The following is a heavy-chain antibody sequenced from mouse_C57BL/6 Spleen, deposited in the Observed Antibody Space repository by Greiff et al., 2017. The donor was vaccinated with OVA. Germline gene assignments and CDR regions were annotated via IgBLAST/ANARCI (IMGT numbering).Heavy chain of an antibody. V-gene: IGHV1-61*01. CDR3: ARSYYSNYVTFFDY. CDR1: GYTFTGYW. CDR2: IYPSDSET. D-gene: IGHD2-5*01. Sequence: QVQLQQPGAELVRPGSSVKLSCKASGYTFTGYWMDWVKQRPGQGLEWIGNIYPSDSETHYNQKFKDKATLTVDKSSSTAYMQLSSLTSEDSAVYYCARSYYSNYVTFFDYWGQGTTLTVSS. J-gene: IGHJ2*01.